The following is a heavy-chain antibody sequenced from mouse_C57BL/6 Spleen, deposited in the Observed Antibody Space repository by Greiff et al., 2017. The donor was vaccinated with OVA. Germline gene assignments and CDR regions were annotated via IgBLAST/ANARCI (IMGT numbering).Heavy chain of an antibody. V-gene: IGHV1-55*01. CDR1: GYTFTSYW. J-gene: IGHJ4*01. CDR3: TRCPYYGSTDAMDY. CDR2: IYPGSGST. Sequence: QVQLQQPGAELVKPGASVKMSCKASGYTFTSYWITWVKQRPGQGLEWIGDIYPGSGSTNYNEKFKSKATLTVDTSSSTAYMQLSSLTSEDSAVYDCTRCPYYGSTDAMDYWGQGTSVTVSS. D-gene: IGHD1-1*01.